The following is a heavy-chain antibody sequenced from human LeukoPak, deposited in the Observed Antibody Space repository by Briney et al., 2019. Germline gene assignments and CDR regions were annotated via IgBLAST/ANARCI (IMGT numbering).Heavy chain of an antibody. CDR1: GFTFSSYS. Sequence: GGSLRLSCAASGFTFSSYSMNWVRQAPGKGLEWVSSISSSSSYIYYADSVKGRFTISRDNAKNSLYLQMNSLRAEDTAVYYCAKGTSSGWSYFDYWGQGILVTVSS. CDR3: AKGTSSGWSYFDY. CDR2: ISSSSSYI. J-gene: IGHJ4*02. D-gene: IGHD6-19*01. V-gene: IGHV3-21*01.